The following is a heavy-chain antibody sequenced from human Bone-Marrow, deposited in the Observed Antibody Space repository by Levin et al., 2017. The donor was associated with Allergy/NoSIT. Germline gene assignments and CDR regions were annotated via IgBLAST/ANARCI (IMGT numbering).Heavy chain of an antibody. CDR2: IYYSGST. J-gene: IGHJ2*01. D-gene: IGHD3-3*01. CDR1: GGSISSYY. Sequence: SETLSLTCTVSGGSISSYYWSWIRQPPGKGLEWIGYIYYSGSTNYNPSLKSRVTISVDTSKNQFSLKLSSVTAADTAVYYCARLPQGDFWSGPLDWYFDLWGRGTLVTVSS. V-gene: IGHV4-59*08. CDR3: ARLPQGDFWSGPLDWYFDL.